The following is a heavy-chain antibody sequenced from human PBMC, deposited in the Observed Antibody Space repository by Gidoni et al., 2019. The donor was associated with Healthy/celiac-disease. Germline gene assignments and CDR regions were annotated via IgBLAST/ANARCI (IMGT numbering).Heavy chain of an antibody. CDR1: GGSISRGSYY. V-gene: IGHV4-61*02. CDR2: IYTSGST. J-gene: IGHJ5*02. D-gene: IGHD4-4*01. CDR3: ARVVTTVTTGGNNWFDP. Sequence: QVQLQEAGPGLVKPSQTLSLTCTVPGGSISRGSYYWRWIRQPAGKGLEWIGRIYTSGSTNYKPSLKSRVTISVDTSKNQFSLKLSSVTAADTAVYYCARVVTTVTTGGNNWFDPWGQGTLVTVSS.